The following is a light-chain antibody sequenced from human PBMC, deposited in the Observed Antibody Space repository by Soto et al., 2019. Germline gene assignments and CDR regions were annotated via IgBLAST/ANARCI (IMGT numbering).Light chain of an antibody. V-gene: IGKV1-39*01. CDR2: ATS. CDR3: QQSYNTRFT. CDR1: QSISNY. Sequence: IQMTQSPSSLSASVGDRVTITCRASQSISNYLNWYQHKPGKAPKLLISATSSLQSGVPSRFSGRGSGADFTLTISSLQPEDFATYYCQQSYNTRFTFGQGTKLEIK. J-gene: IGKJ2*01.